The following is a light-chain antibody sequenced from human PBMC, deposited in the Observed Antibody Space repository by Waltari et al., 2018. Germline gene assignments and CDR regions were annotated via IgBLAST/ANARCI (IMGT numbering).Light chain of an antibody. J-gene: IGLJ3*02. Sequence: QSVLTQPPSASGTPGQRVAISCSGTTPNIGTNPVTWYQQPPGTPPNLLIYNTNQRPSEVPDRFSGSKSGTSASLAISGLQSEDEAEYYCAAWDDSLNGPWVFGGGTKLTVL. CDR2: NTN. CDR1: TPNIGTNP. CDR3: AAWDDSLNGPWV. V-gene: IGLV1-44*01.